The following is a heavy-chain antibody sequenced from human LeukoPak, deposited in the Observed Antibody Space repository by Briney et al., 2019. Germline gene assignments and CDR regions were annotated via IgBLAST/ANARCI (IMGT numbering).Heavy chain of an antibody. CDR2: IYSGGST. CDR1: GFTVGSNT. J-gene: IGHJ4*02. Sequence: PGGSLRLSCAASGFTVGSNTMSWVRQAPGKGLEWVSIIYSGGSTSYADSVKGRFTISRDNSKNTLYLQVRSLRAEDTAVYYCVPLYHGGVAYWGQGTLVTASS. V-gene: IGHV3-66*01. D-gene: IGHD3-16*02. CDR3: VPLYHGGVAY.